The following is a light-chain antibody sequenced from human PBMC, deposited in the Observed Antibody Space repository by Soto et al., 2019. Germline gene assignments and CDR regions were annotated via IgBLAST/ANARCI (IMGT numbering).Light chain of an antibody. V-gene: IGLV2-8*01. CDR1: SSDVGGYNY. J-gene: IGLJ2*01. Sequence: QSALTQPPSAFGSPGQSVTISCTGTSSDVGGYNYVSWYQQHPGKAPKLMIYEVSKRPSGVPDRFSGSKSGNTASLTVSGLQAEDEADYYCSSSAGSSVGFGGGTKLTVL. CDR3: SSSAGSSVG. CDR2: EVS.